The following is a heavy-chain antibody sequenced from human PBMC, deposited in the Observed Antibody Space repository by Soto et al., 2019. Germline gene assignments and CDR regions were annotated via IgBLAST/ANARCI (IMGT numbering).Heavy chain of an antibody. D-gene: IGHD2-15*01. CDR1: GFSLTTSGVG. CDR2: IFWNGDS. J-gene: IGHJ4*02. Sequence: QITLKESGPTLLKPTQTLTLTCTFSGFSLTTSGVGVGWIRQPPGKALEWLALIFWNGDSRYSPSLKARLTITKDTPKNRVVLTMTNMDPVDTATYYCARDRVASFDYWGQGTLVTVSS. V-gene: IGHV2-5*01. CDR3: ARDRVASFDY.